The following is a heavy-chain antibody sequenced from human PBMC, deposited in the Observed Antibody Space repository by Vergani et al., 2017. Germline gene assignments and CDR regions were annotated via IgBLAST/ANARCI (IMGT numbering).Heavy chain of an antibody. CDR2: INPNSGGT. CDR3: ARGDYGSLTGYRY. J-gene: IGHJ4*02. V-gene: IGHV1-2*02. Sequence: QVQLVQSGAEVKKPGASVKVSCKASGYTFTGYYMHWVRQAPGQGLEWMGCINPNSGGTNYAQKFQGRVTMTRDTSISTVYMELSSLRSEDTAIYYCARGDYGSLTGYRYWGQGTLVTVSA. D-gene: IGHD3-9*01. CDR1: GYTFTGYY.